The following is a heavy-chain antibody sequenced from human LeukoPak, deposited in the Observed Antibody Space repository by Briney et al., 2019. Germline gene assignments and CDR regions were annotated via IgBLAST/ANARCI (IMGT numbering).Heavy chain of an antibody. CDR2: IHHSGTT. Sequence: PSETLSLTCTVSGGSMGSYYWSWIRQSPGKGLEWIEYIHHSGTTTYNPSLESRVTISLDTSKSQFSLKLNSVTAADTAVYYCATRPPNDISGYLNNWGQGALVTVSS. CDR1: GGSMGSYY. V-gene: IGHV4-59*01. CDR3: ATRPPNDISGYLNN. J-gene: IGHJ4*02. D-gene: IGHD3-22*01.